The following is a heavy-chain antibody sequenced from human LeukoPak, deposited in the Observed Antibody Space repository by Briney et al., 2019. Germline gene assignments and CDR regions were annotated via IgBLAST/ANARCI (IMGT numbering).Heavy chain of an antibody. CDR2: ISSSGAYI. V-gene: IGHV3-21*01. J-gene: IGHJ4*02. CDR3: VRDRGSYRPIDY. D-gene: IGHD1-26*01. Sequence: GGSLRLSCAASTFTFSSYNMNWVRQAPGKGLEWVSSISSSGAYIYYRDSVKGRFTISRDNAENSLYLEMNSLRVEDTAIYYCVRDRGSYRPIDYWGQGTLVTVSS. CDR1: TFTFSSYN.